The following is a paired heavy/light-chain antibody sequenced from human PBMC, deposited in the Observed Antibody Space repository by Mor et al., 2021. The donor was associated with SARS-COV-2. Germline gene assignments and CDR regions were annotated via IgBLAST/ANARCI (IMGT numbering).Heavy chain of an antibody. D-gene: IGHD3-22*01. J-gene: IGHJ4*02. V-gene: IGHV1-46*02. CDR3: AQAPKEFDSSGYLSN. CDR2: INPTARSTTYGQST. Sequence: QVQLMQSGAEVRKPGASVNLACKASEYTFKNYYIHWVRQAPGQGLEWMGLINPTARSTTYGQSTGYAQKFQGRVTMTTDTSTSTVYLDLNSLTSEDTAVYYCAQAPKEFDSSGYLSNWGQGTLVTVSS. CDR1: EYTFKNYY.
Light chain of an antibody. Sequence: YVLTQPPSVSVAPETTARITCGGNDIRSKSVHWYQQKPGQAPVLVISYNSDRPSGIPERFSGSNSGNTATLTITSVEAGDEADYYCQVWDNSGAHGRVFGGGTKLTVL. CDR3: QVWDNSGAHGRV. J-gene: IGLJ3*02. V-gene: IGLV3-21*04. CDR2: YNS. CDR1: DIRSKS.